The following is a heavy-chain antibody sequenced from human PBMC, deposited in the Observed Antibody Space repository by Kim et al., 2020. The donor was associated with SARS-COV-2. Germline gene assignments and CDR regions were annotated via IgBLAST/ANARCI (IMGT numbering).Heavy chain of an antibody. J-gene: IGHJ4*02. CDR2: ISSSSSYI. D-gene: IGHD3-22*01. CDR1: GFTFSSYS. V-gene: IGHV3-21*01. Sequence: GGSLRLSCAASGFTFSSYSMNWVRQAPGKGLEWVSSISSSSSYIYYADSVKGRFTISRDNAKNSLYLQMNSLRAEDTAVYYCARDNPWGYHDSSGYLDYWGQGTLVTVSS. CDR3: ARDNPWGYHDSSGYLDY.